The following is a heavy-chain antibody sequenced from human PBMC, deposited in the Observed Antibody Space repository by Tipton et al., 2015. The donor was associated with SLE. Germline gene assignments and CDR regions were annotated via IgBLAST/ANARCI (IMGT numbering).Heavy chain of an antibody. Sequence: QLVQSGAEVKKPGASVKVSCKASGYTFTGYYMHWVRQAPGQGLEWMGWINPNSGGTNYAQKFQGRVTITADESTSTAYMELSSLRSEDTAVYYWAGAGRQWLVQGDYWGQGTLVTVSS. V-gene: IGHV1-2*02. D-gene: IGHD6-19*01. CDR1: GYTFTGYY. J-gene: IGHJ4*02. CDR3: AGAGRQWLVQGDY. CDR2: INPNSGGT.